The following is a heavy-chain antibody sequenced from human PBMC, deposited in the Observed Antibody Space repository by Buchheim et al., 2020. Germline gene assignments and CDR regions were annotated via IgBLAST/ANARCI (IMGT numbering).Heavy chain of an antibody. J-gene: IGHJ4*02. Sequence: EVQLVESGGGLVQPGGSLRLSCAASGFTFSSYWMSWVRQAPGKGLEWVANIKQDGSEKYYVDSVKGRFTISRDNAKNSLYLQMNSLRAKDTAVYYCATFNSYSSSWYLKDYWGQGTL. CDR1: GFTFSSYW. CDR3: ATFNSYSSSWYLKDY. D-gene: IGHD6-13*01. CDR2: IKQDGSEK. V-gene: IGHV3-7*01.